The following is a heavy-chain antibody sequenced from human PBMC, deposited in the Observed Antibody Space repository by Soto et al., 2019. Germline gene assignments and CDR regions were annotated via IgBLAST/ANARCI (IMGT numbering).Heavy chain of an antibody. V-gene: IGHV4-39*01. CDR3: ARHRGDLWTQFDY. CDR1: GGSISSSSYK. D-gene: IGHD2-21*01. Sequence: QLQLQESGPGLVKASETLSLTCSVSGGSISSSSYKWAWIRQPPGKGLEWIATIYYSGNTYYNPSLKSRIPTSVDTSKSQVSLKLNSVTAADTAMYYCARHRGDLWTQFDYWGQGTLVTVSS. CDR2: IYYSGNT. J-gene: IGHJ4*02.